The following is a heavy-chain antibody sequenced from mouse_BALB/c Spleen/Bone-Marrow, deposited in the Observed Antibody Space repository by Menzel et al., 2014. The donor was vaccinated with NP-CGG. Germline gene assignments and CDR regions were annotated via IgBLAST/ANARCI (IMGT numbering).Heavy chain of an antibody. Sequence: EVQLQQSGAELVKPGASVKLSCAASGFNIKDTYMHWVKQRPEQGLEWIGRIDPANGNTKYDPKFQGKATITADTSSNTAYLQLSSLTSEDTAVYYCATDSSGYLDYWGQGTTLTVSS. CDR2: IDPANGNT. V-gene: IGHV14-3*02. D-gene: IGHD3-2*01. J-gene: IGHJ2*01. CDR3: ATDSSGYLDY. CDR1: GFNIKDTY.